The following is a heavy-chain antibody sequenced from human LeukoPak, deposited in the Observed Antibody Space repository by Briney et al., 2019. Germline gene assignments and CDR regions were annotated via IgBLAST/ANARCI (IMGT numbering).Heavy chain of an antibody. Sequence: SEPLSLTCSASDASISSSYYYRGWIRQPPGKGLEWIGSMYYSGSTYYNPSLKSRVTISVDTSKNQFSLKLSSVTAADTAVYYCASRRAYHVYAYWGQGTLVTVSS. V-gene: IGHV4-39*01. J-gene: IGHJ4*02. D-gene: IGHD5/OR15-5a*01. CDR2: MYYSGST. CDR1: DASISSSYYY. CDR3: ASRRAYHVYAY.